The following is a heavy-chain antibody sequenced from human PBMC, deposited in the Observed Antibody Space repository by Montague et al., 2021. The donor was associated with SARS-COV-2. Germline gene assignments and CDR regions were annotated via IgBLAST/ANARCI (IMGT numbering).Heavy chain of an antibody. Sequence: SETLSLTCTVSGGSISSSSYYWGWIRQPPGKGLEWIGRIYYSGSTYYNPSLKSRVTISVDTSKNQFSLKLSAVTAADTAVYSCPRREDYYGSWNYPNWGQGTLVTVSS. V-gene: IGHV4-39*01. J-gene: IGHJ4*02. CDR3: PRREDYYGSWNYPN. D-gene: IGHD3-10*01. CDR2: IYYSGST. CDR1: GGSISSSSYY.